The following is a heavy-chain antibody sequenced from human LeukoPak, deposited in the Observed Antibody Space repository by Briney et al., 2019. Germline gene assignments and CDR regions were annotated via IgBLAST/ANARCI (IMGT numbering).Heavy chain of an antibody. CDR1: GFTFSSYS. CDR3: ARDYYDSSGYYHGDY. D-gene: IGHD3-22*01. Sequence: GGSLRLSCAASGFTFSSYSMNWVRQAPGKGLEWVSSISSSSSYIFYADSVKGRFTISRGNAKNSLYLQMNSLRAEDTAVYYCARDYYDSSGYYHGDYWGQGTLVTVSS. CDR2: ISSSSSYI. V-gene: IGHV3-21*01. J-gene: IGHJ4*02.